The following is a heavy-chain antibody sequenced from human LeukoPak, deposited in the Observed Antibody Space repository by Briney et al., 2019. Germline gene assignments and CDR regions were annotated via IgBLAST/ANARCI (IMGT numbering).Heavy chain of an antibody. CDR1: GFTFSSYA. D-gene: IGHD6-19*01. Sequence: GGSLRLSCAASGFTFSSYAMNWVRQAPGKGLEYVSTISSNGGNTYYADSVEGRFTISRDNSKNTLYLQMSSLRAEDTAVYYCVKDRGGDSSGWPHAFDIWGQGTMVTVSS. V-gene: IGHV3-64D*06. J-gene: IGHJ3*02. CDR2: ISSNGGNT. CDR3: VKDRGGDSSGWPHAFDI.